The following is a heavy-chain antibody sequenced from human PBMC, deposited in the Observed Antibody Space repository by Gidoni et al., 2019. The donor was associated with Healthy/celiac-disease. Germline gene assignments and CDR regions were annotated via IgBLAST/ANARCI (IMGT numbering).Heavy chain of an antibody. J-gene: IGHJ4*02. V-gene: IGHV5-51*01. CDR2: IYPGDSDT. D-gene: IGHD2-2*01. Sequence: EVQLVPSGAEVKKPGASLKISCKGSGYSFTSYWIGWVRQMPGKGLEWMGIIYPGDSDTRYSPSFQGQVTISADKSISTAYLQWSSLKASDTAMYYCASALYCSSTSCYFDYWGQGTLVTVSS. CDR1: GYSFTSYW. CDR3: ASALYCSSTSCYFDY.